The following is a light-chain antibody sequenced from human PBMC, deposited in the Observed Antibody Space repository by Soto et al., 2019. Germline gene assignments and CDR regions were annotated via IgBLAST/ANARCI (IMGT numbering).Light chain of an antibody. J-gene: IGKJ1*01. CDR1: HSVSSS. CDR2: GAS. V-gene: IGKV3-15*01. CDR3: QQYDNLSWT. Sequence: EVVMTQSPATLSVSPGERATLSCRASHSVSSSLAWYQQKPGQAPRLLISGASTRAAGIPARFSGSGSGTDFTLTISGLEAEDFAVYYCQQYDNLSWTFGQGTKVDIK.